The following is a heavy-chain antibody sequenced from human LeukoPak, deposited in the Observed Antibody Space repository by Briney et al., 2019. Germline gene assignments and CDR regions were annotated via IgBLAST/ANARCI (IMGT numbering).Heavy chain of an antibody. CDR2: IYSGGST. Sequence: GGSLRLSCAASGFTFSSYAMSWVRQAPGKGLEWVSVIYSGGSTYYADSVKGRFTISRDNSKNTLYLQMNSLRAEDTAVYYCTYDSSGYSDYWGQGTLVTVSS. V-gene: IGHV3-66*01. CDR1: GFTFSSYA. J-gene: IGHJ4*02. CDR3: TYDSSGYSDY. D-gene: IGHD3-22*01.